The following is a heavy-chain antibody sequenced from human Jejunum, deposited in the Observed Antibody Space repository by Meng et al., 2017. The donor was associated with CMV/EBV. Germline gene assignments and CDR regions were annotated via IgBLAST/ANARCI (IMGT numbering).Heavy chain of an antibody. CDR3: ARNWGE. Sequence: QVQLQESGPGLVKPSGTLSPACAVCGGSISSSYWSWVRQPPGKGLEWIAEIHHSGITNYNPSLKSRLTISVDKSKNQYFLNLDSVTAADTAVYYCARNWGEWGQGTLVTVSS. CDR1: GGSISSSYW. CDR2: IHHSGIT. D-gene: IGHD7-27*01. J-gene: IGHJ4*02. V-gene: IGHV4-4*02.